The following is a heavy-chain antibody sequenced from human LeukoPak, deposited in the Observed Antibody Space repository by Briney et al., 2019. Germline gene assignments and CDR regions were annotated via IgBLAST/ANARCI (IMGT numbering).Heavy chain of an antibody. CDR2: IYSGGST. V-gene: IGHV3-53*01. CDR1: GFTVSSNY. D-gene: IGHD3-3*01. Sequence: PGGSLRLSCAASGFTVSSNYMSWVRQAPGKGLEWVSVIYSGGSTYYADSVKGRFTISRDNSKNTLYLQMNSLRAEDTAVYYCAKDRFTYYDFWSGSAIAIMYYFDYWGQGTLVTVSS. CDR3: AKDRFTYYDFWSGSAIAIMYYFDY. J-gene: IGHJ4*02.